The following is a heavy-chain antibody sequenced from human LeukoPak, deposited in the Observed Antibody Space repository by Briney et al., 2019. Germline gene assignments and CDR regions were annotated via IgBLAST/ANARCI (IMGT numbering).Heavy chain of an antibody. CDR2: IYYSGST. CDR1: GGFISSNTHF. Sequence: SGTLSLTCIVSGGFISSNTHFWGWIRQPPGKGLEWFGSIYYSGSTYYNSSLKSRVTISADTSKNQFSLKLSSVTAADTAVYYCVRHVAMGGYSSGWYVAPPPPIEAFDIWGQGTMVTVSS. D-gene: IGHD6-19*01. V-gene: IGHV4-39*01. CDR3: VRHVAMGGYSSGWYVAPPPPIEAFDI. J-gene: IGHJ3*02.